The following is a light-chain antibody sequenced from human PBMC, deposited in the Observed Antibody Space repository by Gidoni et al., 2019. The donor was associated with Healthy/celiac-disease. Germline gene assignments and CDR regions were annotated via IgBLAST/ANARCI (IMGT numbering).Light chain of an antibody. J-gene: IGKJ3*01. CDR3: QQYDNLPFT. CDR2: DAS. Sequence: DIQMTQSPSSLSASVGDRVTITCQASQDISNYLNWYQQKPGKAPKLLIYDASNLETGAPSRFSGSGSGTDFTFTISSLQPEDIATYYCQQYDNLPFTFXPXTKVDIK. CDR1: QDISNY. V-gene: IGKV1-33*01.